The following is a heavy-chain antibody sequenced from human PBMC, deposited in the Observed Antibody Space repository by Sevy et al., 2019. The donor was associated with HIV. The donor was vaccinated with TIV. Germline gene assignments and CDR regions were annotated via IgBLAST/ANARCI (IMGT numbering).Heavy chain of an antibody. CDR3: ASGSLDSTGYPFDY. V-gene: IGHV3-21*01. D-gene: IGHD3-22*01. CDR2: ISSSSTYI. CDR1: GFTFSIYT. J-gene: IGHJ4*02. Sequence: GGSLRLSCAASGFTFSIYTMNCVRQAPGKGLEWVSSISSSSTYIYYADSVRGRFTISRDNAKNSLYLQMHSLRAEDTAVHYCASGSLDSTGYPFDYWGQGTLVTVSS.